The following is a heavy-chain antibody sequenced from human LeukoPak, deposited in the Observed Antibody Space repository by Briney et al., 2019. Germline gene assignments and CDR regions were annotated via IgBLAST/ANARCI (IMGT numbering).Heavy chain of an antibody. Sequence: GASVKVSCKASGYTFTGYYMHCVRQAPGQGLEWMGWINPNSGGTNYAQKFQGRVTMTRDTSISTAYMELSRLRSDDTAVYYCARVKSGGSLLGYWGQGTLVTVSS. CDR3: ARVKSGGSLLGY. J-gene: IGHJ4*02. CDR2: INPNSGGT. V-gene: IGHV1-2*02. D-gene: IGHD2-15*01. CDR1: GYTFTGYY.